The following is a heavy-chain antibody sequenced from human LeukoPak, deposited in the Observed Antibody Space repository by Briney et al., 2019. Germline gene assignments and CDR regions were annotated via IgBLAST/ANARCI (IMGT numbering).Heavy chain of an antibody. V-gene: IGHV3-48*01. Sequence: GSLRLSCAASGFTFSSYAMNWVRQAPGKGLEWVSYISSSSSTIYYADSVKGRFTISRDNAKNSLYLQMNSLRAEDTAVYYCARDQGNDYGDYGNDYWGQGTLVTVSS. CDR3: ARDQGNDYGDYGNDY. CDR2: ISSSSSTI. D-gene: IGHD4-17*01. J-gene: IGHJ4*02. CDR1: GFTFSSYA.